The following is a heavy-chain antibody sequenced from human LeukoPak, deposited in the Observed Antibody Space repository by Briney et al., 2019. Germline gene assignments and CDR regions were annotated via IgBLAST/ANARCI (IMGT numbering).Heavy chain of an antibody. CDR1: GFTFSSYA. D-gene: IGHD3-3*01. Sequence: GGSLRLSCAASGFTFSSYAMSWVRQAPGKGPEWVSAIGGSGGSTYYADSVKGRFTISRDISKNTLYLQMNSLRAEDTAVYYCAKGHRDYDFWTRGSPFDYWGQGTLVTVSS. CDR3: AKGHRDYDFWTRGSPFDY. J-gene: IGHJ4*02. CDR2: IGGSGGST. V-gene: IGHV3-23*01.